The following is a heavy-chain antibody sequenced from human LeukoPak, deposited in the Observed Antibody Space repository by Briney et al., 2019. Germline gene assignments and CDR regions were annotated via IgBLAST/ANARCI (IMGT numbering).Heavy chain of an antibody. CDR2: ISYIGST. Sequence: SETLSLTCTVSGGSISTHYWTCIRQPPGKGLEWIGYISYIGSTNYNPSLKSRVTISVDTSKNRFSLKLSAMTAADTAVYFCARDQTTVTKGFDIWGQGTVVTVSS. J-gene: IGHJ3*02. D-gene: IGHD4-17*01. CDR3: ARDQTTVTKGFDI. CDR1: GGSISTHY. V-gene: IGHV4-59*11.